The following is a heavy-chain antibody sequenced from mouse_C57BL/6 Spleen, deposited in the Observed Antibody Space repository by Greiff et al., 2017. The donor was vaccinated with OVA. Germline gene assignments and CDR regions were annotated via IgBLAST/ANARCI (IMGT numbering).Heavy chain of an antibody. J-gene: IGHJ2*01. CDR1: GYSITSGYY. CDR3: ARDRGPRGYFDY. Sequence: EVQLQESGPGLVKPSQSLSLTCSVTGYSITSGYYWNWIRQFPGNKLEWMGYISYDGSNNYNPSLKNRISITRDTSKNQFFLKWNSVTTEDTATDYCARDRGPRGYFDYWGQGTTLTVSS. D-gene: IGHD3-1*01. CDR2: ISYDGSN. V-gene: IGHV3-6*01.